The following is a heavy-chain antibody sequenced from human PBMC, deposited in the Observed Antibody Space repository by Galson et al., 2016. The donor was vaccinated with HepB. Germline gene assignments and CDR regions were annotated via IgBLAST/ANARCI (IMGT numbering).Heavy chain of an antibody. CDR2: TRNKPNSYTT. Sequence: SLRLSCAASGFILSNHYMDWVRQAPGKGLEWVGRTRNKPNSYTTDYAASVKGRFTISRDDSKNSLYLQMNSLTADDTAIYYCVQGSTAPAVWGKGTTVTVSS. CDR3: VQGSTAPAV. CDR1: GFILSNHY. J-gene: IGHJ6*04. D-gene: IGHD1-26*01. V-gene: IGHV3-72*01.